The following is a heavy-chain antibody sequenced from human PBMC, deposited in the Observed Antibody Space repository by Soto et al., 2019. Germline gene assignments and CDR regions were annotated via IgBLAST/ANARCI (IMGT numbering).Heavy chain of an antibody. CDR3: ARDHRGDYVQGYYYGMDV. D-gene: IGHD2-21*02. J-gene: IGHJ6*02. CDR2: IIPILGIA. CDR1: GGTFSSYT. V-gene: IGHV1-69*08. Sequence: VQLVQSGAEVKKPGSSVKVSCKASGGTFSSYTISWVRQAPGQGLEWMGRIIPILGIANYAQKFQGRVTITADKSTSTAYMELSSLRSDDTAVYYCARDHRGDYVQGYYYGMDVWGQGTTVTVSS.